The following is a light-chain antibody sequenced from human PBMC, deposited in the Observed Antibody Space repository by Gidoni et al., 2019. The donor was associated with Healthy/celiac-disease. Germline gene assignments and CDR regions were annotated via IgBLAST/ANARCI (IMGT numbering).Light chain of an antibody. CDR3: CSYAGSSPDV. V-gene: IGLV2-23*01. J-gene: IGLJ1*01. CDR1: SSDVGRYNL. Sequence: QSALTHPAPVSGSPGQSITISCTGPSSDVGRYNLVSWYQQHPGKAPKLMIYEGSHRPSGVSNRFSGSKSGNTASLTISGLQAEDEADYYCCSYAGSSPDVFGTGTKVTVL. CDR2: EGS.